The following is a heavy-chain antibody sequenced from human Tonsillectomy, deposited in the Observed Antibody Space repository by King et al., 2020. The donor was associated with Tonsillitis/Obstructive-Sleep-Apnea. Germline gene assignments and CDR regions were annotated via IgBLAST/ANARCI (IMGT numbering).Heavy chain of an antibody. D-gene: IGHD6-19*01. CDR1: GYSFTNYG. V-gene: IGHV1-18*01. CDR3: AREAVAGYYQYGMDV. J-gene: IGHJ6*02. CDR2: ISAYSGNT. Sequence: VQLAESGVEVKKPGASVKVSCKASGYSFTNYGISWVRQAPGQALEWMGWISAYSGNTNYAQEVQGRVTMTTDTSTSTAYMELRSLRSDDTAVYYCAREAVAGYYQYGMDVWGQGTTVTVSS.